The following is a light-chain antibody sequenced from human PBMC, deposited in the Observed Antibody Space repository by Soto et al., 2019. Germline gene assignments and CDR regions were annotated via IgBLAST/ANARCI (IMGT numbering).Light chain of an antibody. CDR1: QSLLHSNGYNY. Sequence: DIVMTQSPLSLPVTPGEPASISCRSSQSLLHSNGYNYLDWYLQKPGQSPQLLIYLGSNRASGVPDRFSGRGSGTDFTLKISRVEGEDVGVYYCMQALQTPWTFGQGTKLEIK. V-gene: IGKV2-28*01. CDR3: MQALQTPWT. CDR2: LGS. J-gene: IGKJ2*01.